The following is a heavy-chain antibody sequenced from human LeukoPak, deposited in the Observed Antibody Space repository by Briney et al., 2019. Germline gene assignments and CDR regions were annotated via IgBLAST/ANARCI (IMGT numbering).Heavy chain of an antibody. Sequence: ETLSLTCTVSGYSISSGHYWGWIRQPPGKGLEWIGSMYHSGSTYYNPPLKSRVTISEDTSKNQFSLKLRSVTAADTAVYYCARGPRFGELLWHWFDPWGQGTLVTVSS. CDR3: ARGPRFGELLWHWFDP. CDR2: MYHSGST. J-gene: IGHJ5*02. V-gene: IGHV4-38-2*02. CDR1: GYSISSGHY. D-gene: IGHD3-10*01.